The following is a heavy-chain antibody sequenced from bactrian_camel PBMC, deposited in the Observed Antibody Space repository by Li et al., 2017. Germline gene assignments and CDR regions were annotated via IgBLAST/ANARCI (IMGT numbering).Heavy chain of an antibody. CDR2: DKGDGSI. Sequence: HVQLVESGGGSVQAGGSLEPTCSASGYILPTCEMGWYRQRPGKERELVAMDKGDGSITYGGSVKGRLTLSRDNARSTVNLQMDNLMIEDTATYQCAADCPPIVGWDREEYWGQGTQVTVS. V-gene: IGHV3S56*01. CDR3: AADCPPIVGWDREEY. CDR1: GYILPTCE. J-gene: IGHJ4*01. D-gene: IGHD1*01.